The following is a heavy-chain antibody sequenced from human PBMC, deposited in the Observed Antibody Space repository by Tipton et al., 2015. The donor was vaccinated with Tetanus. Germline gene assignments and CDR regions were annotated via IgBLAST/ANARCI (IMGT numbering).Heavy chain of an antibody. CDR1: GGSISSSSYY. CDR2: IYYSGST. Sequence: GLVKPSETLSLTCTVSGGSISSSSYYWGWIRQPPGKGLEWIGSIYYSGSTYYNPSLKSRVTISVDTSKNQFSLKLTSVTAADTAVYYCATLTTVVTPRWYFDLWGRGTQVTVSS. CDR3: ATLTTVVTPRWYFDL. J-gene: IGHJ2*01. D-gene: IGHD4-23*01. V-gene: IGHV4-39*01.